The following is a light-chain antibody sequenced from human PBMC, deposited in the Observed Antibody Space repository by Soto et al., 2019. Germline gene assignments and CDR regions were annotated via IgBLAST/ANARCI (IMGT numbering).Light chain of an antibody. CDR2: AAS. CDR1: QGISSY. Sequence: AIRMTQSPSSLSASTGDRVTITCRASQGISSYLAWYQQKPGKAPKLLIYAASTLQSGVPSRFSGSGSGTEFTLTISCLQSEDFATYYCQHYYSYPLTFGPGTKVDTK. V-gene: IGKV1-8*01. CDR3: QHYYSYPLT. J-gene: IGKJ3*01.